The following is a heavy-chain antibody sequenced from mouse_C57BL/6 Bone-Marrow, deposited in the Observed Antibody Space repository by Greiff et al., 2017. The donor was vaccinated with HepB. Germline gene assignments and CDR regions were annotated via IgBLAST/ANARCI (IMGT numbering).Heavy chain of an antibody. CDR3: ARDYYGSLYAMDY. CDR2: ISPGSGST. Sequence: VQLQQPGAELVKPGASVKMSCKASGYTFTSYWITWVKQRPGQGLEWIGDISPGSGSTNYNEKFQSKATLTVDTSSSTAYMQLSSLTSEDSAVYYGARDYYGSLYAMDYWGQGTSVTVSS. CDR1: GYTFTSYW. D-gene: IGHD1-1*01. V-gene: IGHV1-55*01. J-gene: IGHJ4*01.